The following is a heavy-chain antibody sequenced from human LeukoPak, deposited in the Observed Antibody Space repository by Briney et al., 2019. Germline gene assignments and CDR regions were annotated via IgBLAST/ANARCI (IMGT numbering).Heavy chain of an antibody. CDR1: RFTFSTYG. D-gene: IGHD5-12*01. J-gene: IGHJ5*02. V-gene: IGHV3-30*03. CDR2: ISNDGSNK. CDR3: ARSDVDMAA. Sequence: PGGSLRLSCAASRFTFSTYGMHWVRQAPGKGLEWVAVISNDGSNKLYGDSVKGRFTISRDNSKNTLYLQMNSLRAEDTAVYYCARSDVDMAAWGQGTLVTVSS.